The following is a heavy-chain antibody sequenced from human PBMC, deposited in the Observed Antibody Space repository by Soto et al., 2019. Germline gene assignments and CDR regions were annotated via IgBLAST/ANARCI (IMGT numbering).Heavy chain of an antibody. D-gene: IGHD6-19*01. CDR1: ECAFLGEG. J-gene: IGHJ4*02. CDR2: MSGSGGST. CDR3: AKDLRSGVAVAGSPLDY. V-gene: IGHV3-23*01. Sequence: PILSRADAECAFLGEGVSCGGHPPVKKRKWVSGMSGSGGSTYYADSVKGRFPISRDNSKNTLYLQMNSLRAEDTAVYYCAKDLRSGVAVAGSPLDYRGQGPLGTVSS.